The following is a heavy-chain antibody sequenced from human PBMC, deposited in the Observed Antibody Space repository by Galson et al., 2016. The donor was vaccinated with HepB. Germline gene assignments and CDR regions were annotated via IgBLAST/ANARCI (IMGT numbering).Heavy chain of an antibody. J-gene: IGHJ4*02. CDR2: VNHSGST. V-gene: IGHV4-34*01. D-gene: IGHD3-3*01. Sequence: SETLSLTCAVYGVSLSGFWSWIRQPPGKGLEWIGEVNHSGSTNYNPSLKGRVTISVGTSKNQFSLKLNSVTAADTAVYYCAGFYPYYFDYWGQGALVTVSS. CDR3: AGFYPYYFDY. CDR1: GVSLSGF.